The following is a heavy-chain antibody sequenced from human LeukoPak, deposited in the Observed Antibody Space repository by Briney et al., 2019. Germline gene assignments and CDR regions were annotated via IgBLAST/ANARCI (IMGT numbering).Heavy chain of an antibody. V-gene: IGHV3-23*01. Sequence: GGSLRLSCAASGFTFSNYAMAWVRQAPGKGLEWVSGLSGSGGNTFYAGSVKGRFTISRDNPENTLYLQMSSLRAEDTAVYYCATEKGDSPDYWGQGTLVTVSS. CDR1: GFTFSNYA. D-gene: IGHD3-16*01. CDR3: ATEKGDSPDY. J-gene: IGHJ4*02. CDR2: LSGSGGNT.